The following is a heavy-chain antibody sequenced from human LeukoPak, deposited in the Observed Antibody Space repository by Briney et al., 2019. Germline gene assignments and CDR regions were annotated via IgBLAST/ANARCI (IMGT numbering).Heavy chain of an antibody. CDR2: INRCGST. J-gene: IGHJ4*02. V-gene: IGHV4-34*01. CDR3: ARGKYCSSTSCPRYFDY. D-gene: IGHD2-2*01. Sequence: PSDTLSLTCAVYGGSFSGYYWSWIRQPPGKGLEWIGEINRCGSTNYNPSLKSRVTISVGTSKNQFSLKLSSVTAADTAVYYCARGKYCSSTSCPRYFDYWGQGTLVSVSS. CDR1: GGSFSGYY.